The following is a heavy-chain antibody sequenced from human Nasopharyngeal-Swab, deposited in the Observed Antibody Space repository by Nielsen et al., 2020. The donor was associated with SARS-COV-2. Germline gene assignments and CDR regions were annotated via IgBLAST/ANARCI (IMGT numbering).Heavy chain of an antibody. V-gene: IGHV4-34*01. CDR3: AGRPYSSSYWFDP. D-gene: IGHD6-6*01. Sequence: SETLSLTCAVYGGSFSGYYWSWIRQPPGKGPEWIGEINHSGSTNYNPSLKSRVTISVDTSKNRFSLKLSSVTAADTAVYYCAGRPYSSSYWFDPWGQGTLVTVSS. CDR1: GGSFSGYY. CDR2: INHSGST. J-gene: IGHJ5*02.